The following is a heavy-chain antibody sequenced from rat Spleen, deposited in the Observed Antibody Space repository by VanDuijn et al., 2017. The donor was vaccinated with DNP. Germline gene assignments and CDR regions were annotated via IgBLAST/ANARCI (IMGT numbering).Heavy chain of an antibody. CDR1: GFTFSAYY. CDR2: IRYDGGST. V-gene: IGHV5-20*01. Sequence: EVQLVESGGGLVQPGRSLKLSCAASGFTFSAYYMAWVRQAPTKGLEWVASIRYDGGSTYYRDSVKGRFTISRDNAKSSLYLQMDSLRSEDTATYDGTWGNVDAWGQGTSVTVSS. CDR3: TWGNVDA. J-gene: IGHJ4*01.